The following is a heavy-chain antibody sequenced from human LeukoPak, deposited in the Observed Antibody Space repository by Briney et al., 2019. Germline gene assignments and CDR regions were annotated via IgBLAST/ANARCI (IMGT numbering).Heavy chain of an antibody. CDR2: ISGSGGST. J-gene: IGHJ4*02. CDR3: AKHGYSSGWYRAWDY. D-gene: IGHD6-19*01. CDR1: GFTFSSYA. Sequence: GGSLRLSCAASGFTFSSYAMSWVRQAPGQGLEWVSAISGSGGSTYYADSVKGRFTISRDNSKNTLYLQMNSLRAEDTAVYYCAKHGYSSGWYRAWDYWGQGTLVTVSS. V-gene: IGHV3-23*01.